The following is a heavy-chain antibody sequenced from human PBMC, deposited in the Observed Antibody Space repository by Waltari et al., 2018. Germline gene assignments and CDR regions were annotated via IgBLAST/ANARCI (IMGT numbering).Heavy chain of an antibody. Sequence: QVQLVQSGAEVTKPGASVKVSCKASGYTFTGYYMHWVRQAPGQGLEWMGWINPNSGGTNYAQKFQGRVTMTRDTSISTAYMELSRLRSDDTAVYYCARDLTGFGELFQGAFDIWGQGTMVTVSS. J-gene: IGHJ3*02. D-gene: IGHD3-10*01. CDR2: INPNSGGT. V-gene: IGHV1-2*02. CDR1: GYTFTGYY. CDR3: ARDLTGFGELFQGAFDI.